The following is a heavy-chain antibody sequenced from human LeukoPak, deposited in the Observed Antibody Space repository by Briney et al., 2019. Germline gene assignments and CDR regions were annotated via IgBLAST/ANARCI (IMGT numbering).Heavy chain of an antibody. J-gene: IGHJ5*02. D-gene: IGHD6-13*01. CDR1: GYTFTGYY. CDR2: INPNSGGT. V-gene: IGHV1-2*02. CDR3: ARTWSYSSSWYGTFDP. Sequence: ASVKVSCKASGYTFTGYYMHWVRQAPGLGLEWMGWINPNSGGTNYAQKFQGRVTMTRDTSISTAYMELSRLRSDDTAVYYCARTWSYSSSWYGTFDPWGQGTLVTVSS.